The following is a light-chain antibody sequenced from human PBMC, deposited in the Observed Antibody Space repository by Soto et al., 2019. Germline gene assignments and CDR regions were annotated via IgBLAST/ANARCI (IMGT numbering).Light chain of an antibody. V-gene: IGKV1-5*01. Sequence: DIQMTQSPSTLSASVGDIVTITCRASQSVSKWLAWYQQKPGKAPKLLIYDASNLESGVPSRFSGSGSGTDFTLRISSLQPDDFATYYCQEYNSDSGYTFGPGTKVDI. CDR3: QEYNSDSGYT. J-gene: IGKJ3*01. CDR1: QSVSKW. CDR2: DAS.